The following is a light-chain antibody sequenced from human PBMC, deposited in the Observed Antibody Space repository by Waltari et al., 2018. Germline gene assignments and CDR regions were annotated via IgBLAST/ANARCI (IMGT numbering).Light chain of an antibody. CDR1: SSDVGGYDY. V-gene: IGLV2-11*01. CDR2: GVY. Sequence: QSVLTQPRSVSGSPGQSVAISCTGTSSDVGGYDYCSRYQQYPGKAPKVMIYGVYKRPSGVPDRFSGSKSGNTASLSISGLQAEDEADYYCCSYANSKWVFGGGTKLTVL. CDR3: CSYANSKWV. J-gene: IGLJ3*02.